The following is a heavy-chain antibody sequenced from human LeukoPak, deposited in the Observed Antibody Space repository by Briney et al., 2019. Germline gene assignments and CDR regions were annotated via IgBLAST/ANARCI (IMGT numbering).Heavy chain of an antibody. J-gene: IGHJ4*02. CDR3: AAGTPVDF. Sequence: PGGSLRLSCSASGFTFSSAWMNWVRQAPGRGLEWVGRIKAEAEDETTDYAASVKGRFTISRDDSNNMQYLQMDSLSSEDTAVYFCAAGTPVDFWGQGALVTVSS. D-gene: IGHD2-15*01. CDR2: IKAEAEDETT. V-gene: IGHV3-15*01. CDR1: GFTFSSAW.